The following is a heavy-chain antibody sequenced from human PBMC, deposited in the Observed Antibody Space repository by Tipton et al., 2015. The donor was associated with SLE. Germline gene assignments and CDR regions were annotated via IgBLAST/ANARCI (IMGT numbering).Heavy chain of an antibody. CDR1: GFTFSSYG. J-gene: IGHJ4*02. CDR2: IKQDGNEK. CDR3: ARGATPDY. Sequence: SLRLSCAASGFTFSSYGMHWVRQAPGKGLEWVANIKQDGNEKYYVDSVKGRFTISRDNTKNSLYLQMNRLRAEDTAVYYCARGATPDYWGQGTLVTVSS. V-gene: IGHV3-7*01.